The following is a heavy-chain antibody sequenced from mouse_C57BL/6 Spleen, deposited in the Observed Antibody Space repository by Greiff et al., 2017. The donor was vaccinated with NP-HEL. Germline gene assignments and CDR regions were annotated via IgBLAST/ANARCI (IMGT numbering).Heavy chain of an antibody. V-gene: IGHV1-69*01. CDR1: GYTFTSYW. CDR2: IDPSDSYT. D-gene: IGHD2-3*01. J-gene: IGHJ3*01. Sequence: QVQLQQPGAELVMPGASVKLSCKASGYTFTSYWMHWVKQRPGQGLEWIGEIDPSDSYTNYNQKFKGKSTLTVDKSSSTAYMQLSSLTSEDSAVYYCARSIRDGFAYWGQGTLVTVSA. CDR3: ARSIRDGFAY.